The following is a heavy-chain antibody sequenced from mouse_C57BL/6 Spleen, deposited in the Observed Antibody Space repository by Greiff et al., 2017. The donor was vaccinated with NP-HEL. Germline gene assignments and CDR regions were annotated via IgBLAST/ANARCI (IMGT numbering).Heavy chain of an antibody. J-gene: IGHJ4*01. D-gene: IGHD4-1*01. V-gene: IGHV1-42*01. Sequence: EVQVVESGPELVKPGASVKISCKASGYSFTGYYMNWVKQSPEKSLEWIGEINPSTGGTTYIQKFKAKATLTVDKSSSTAYMQLKSLTSEDSAVYYCARTGTEAMDYWGQGTSVTVSS. CDR2: INPSTGGT. CDR3: ARTGTEAMDY. CDR1: GYSFTGYY.